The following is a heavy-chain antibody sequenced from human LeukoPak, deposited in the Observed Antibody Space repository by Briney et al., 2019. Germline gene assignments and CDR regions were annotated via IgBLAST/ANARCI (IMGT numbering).Heavy chain of an antibody. V-gene: IGHV3-33*01. Sequence: GGSLRLSCAASGFTFSSSGMPWVRQAPGKGLEWVAVILYNGSNKYYADSVKGRFTISRDNSKNTLYLQMNSLRVEDTAVYYCARAGGYCSGGSCYRGYSWFDPWGQGTLVTVSS. D-gene: IGHD2-15*01. J-gene: IGHJ5*02. CDR2: ILYNGSNK. CDR1: GFTFSSSG. CDR3: ARAGGYCSGGSCYRGYSWFDP.